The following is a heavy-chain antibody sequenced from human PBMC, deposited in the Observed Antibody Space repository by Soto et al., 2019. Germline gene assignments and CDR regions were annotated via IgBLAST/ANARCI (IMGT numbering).Heavy chain of an antibody. V-gene: IGHV1-2*04. CDR1: GYTFTGYY. CDR3: ARAPGRGCSGGSCYYFDY. D-gene: IGHD2-15*01. Sequence: GASVKVSCKASGYTFTGYYMHWVRQAPGQGLEWMGWINPNSGGTNYAQKFQGWVTMTRDTSISTAYMELSRLRSDDTAVYYCARAPGRGCSGGSCYYFDYWGQGTLVTVSS. J-gene: IGHJ4*02. CDR2: INPNSGGT.